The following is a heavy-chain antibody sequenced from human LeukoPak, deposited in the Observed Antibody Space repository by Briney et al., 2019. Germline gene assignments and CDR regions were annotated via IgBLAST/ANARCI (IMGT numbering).Heavy chain of an antibody. CDR2: IGSAGDT. J-gene: IGHJ6*02. CDR3: ARAVTSYGMDV. V-gene: IGHV3-13*01. Sequence: GGSLRLSCAASGFTFSTYDMHWVRQATGKGLEWVSAIGSAGDTYYPGSVKGRFTISRENAKNSLYLQMNSLRAGDTAVYYCARAVTSYGMDVWGQGTTVTVSS. CDR1: GFTFSTYD.